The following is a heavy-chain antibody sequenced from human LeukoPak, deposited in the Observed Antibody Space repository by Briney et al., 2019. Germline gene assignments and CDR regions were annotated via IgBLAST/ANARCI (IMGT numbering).Heavy chain of an antibody. CDR1: GFTFSEYG. CDR2: ISFSSGTI. Sequence: GGSLRLSCAASGFTFSEYGMHWVRQAPGKGLEWVSYISFSSGTIYSADSLQGRFTTSRDNAQNSLYLQMNSLRVEDTAVYYCARPTGKWSDYMNVWGKGTTGTVSS. D-gene: IGHD2-8*01. V-gene: IGHV3-48*04. J-gene: IGHJ6*03. CDR3: ARPTGKWSDYMNV.